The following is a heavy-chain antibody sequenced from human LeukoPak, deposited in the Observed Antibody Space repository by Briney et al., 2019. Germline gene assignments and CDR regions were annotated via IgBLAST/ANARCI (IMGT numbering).Heavy chain of an antibody. Sequence: GGSLRLSCAASGFTFSSYAMHWVRQAPGKGLEWVAVISYDGSNKYYADSVKGRFTISRDNSKNTLYLQLTSLRAEDTALYYCARDRGRNSFDYWGQGTLVSVSS. V-gene: IGHV3-30*04. J-gene: IGHJ4*02. D-gene: IGHD1-14*01. CDR2: ISYDGSNK. CDR3: ARDRGRNSFDY. CDR1: GFTFSSYA.